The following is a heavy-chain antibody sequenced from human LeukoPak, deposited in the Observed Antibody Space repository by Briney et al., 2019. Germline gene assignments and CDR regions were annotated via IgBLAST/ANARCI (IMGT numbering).Heavy chain of an antibody. J-gene: IGHJ3*02. V-gene: IGHV4-59*08. D-gene: IGHD6-19*01. CDR3: AKLGHSDGWYLGAFDI. CDR2: TSYSRTT. CDR1: GGPITGHY. Sequence: ASETLSLTCAVSGGPITGHYRNWIRQTPGMRLEWIGYTSYSRTTIYNSYFKGRATMSIDTSKNQLYLNLTSVTATDTAVYYCAKLGHSDGWYLGAFDIWGQGTTVIVSS.